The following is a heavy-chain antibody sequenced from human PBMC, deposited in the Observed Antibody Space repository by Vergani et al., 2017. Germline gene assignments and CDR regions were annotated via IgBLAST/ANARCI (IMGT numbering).Heavy chain of an antibody. V-gene: IGHV1-3*01. CDR3: ARVQGEYSSGWQEFGLDY. J-gene: IGHJ4*02. D-gene: IGHD6-19*01. CDR1: GYTFTSYA. Sequence: QVQLVQSGAEVKKPGASVKVSCKASGYTFTSYAMHWVRQAPGQRLEWMGWINAGNGNTKYSQKFQGRVTITRDTSASTAYMELSSLRSEDTAVYYCARVQGEYSSGWQEFGLDYWGQGTLVTVSS. CDR2: INAGNGNT.